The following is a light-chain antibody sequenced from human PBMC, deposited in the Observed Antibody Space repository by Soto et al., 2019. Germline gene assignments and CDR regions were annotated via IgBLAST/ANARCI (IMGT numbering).Light chain of an antibody. CDR1: QSVSSY. CDR3: QQRSNWPSIT. Sequence: EIVVTQSPATLSLSPGERATLSCRASQSVSSYLAWYQQKPGQAPRLLIYDASNRATGIPARFSGSGSGTDFTLTISSLEPEDFVVYYCQQRSNWPSITFGQGTRLEIK. J-gene: IGKJ5*01. CDR2: DAS. V-gene: IGKV3-11*01.